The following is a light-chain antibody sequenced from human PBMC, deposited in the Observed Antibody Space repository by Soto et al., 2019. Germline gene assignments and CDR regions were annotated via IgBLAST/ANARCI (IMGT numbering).Light chain of an antibody. CDR2: RAS. V-gene: IGKV1-16*02. CDR1: QGIGSF. Sequence: DIQMTQSPSSVSASVGDRVTITCRASQGIGSFLAWFRQKPGKVPQSLIYRASILESGVPSKFAGSGSGTDFTLTISSLQPEDCATYYCLQYNTYPYTFGQGTKLEIK. CDR3: LQYNTYPYT. J-gene: IGKJ2*01.